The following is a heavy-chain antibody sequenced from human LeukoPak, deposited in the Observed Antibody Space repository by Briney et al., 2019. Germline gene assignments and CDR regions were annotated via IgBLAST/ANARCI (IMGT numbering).Heavy chain of an antibody. J-gene: IGHJ3*02. D-gene: IGHD5-12*01. CDR2: INPNSGGT. V-gene: IGHV1-2*02. CDR1: GYTFTGYY. Sequence: ASVKVSCKASGYTFTGYYMRWVRQAPGQGLEWMGWINPNSGGTNYAQKFQGRVTMTRDTSISTAYMELSRLRSDDTAVYYCSVATISAAFDIWGQGTMVTVSS. CDR3: SVATISAAFDI.